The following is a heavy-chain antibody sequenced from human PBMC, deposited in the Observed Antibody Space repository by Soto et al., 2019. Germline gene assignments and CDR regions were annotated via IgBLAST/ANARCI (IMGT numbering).Heavy chain of an antibody. CDR2: INPSGGST. D-gene: IGHD3-9*01. V-gene: IGHV1-46*03. J-gene: IGHJ3*02. CDR1: GYRFTGYY. CDR3: ARDQGYYDILTGYPHDAFDI. Sequence: GASVKVSWKAWGYRFTGYYMHWLRQAPGQGLEWMGIINPSGGSTSYAQKFQGRVTMTRDTSTSTVYMELSSLRSEDTAVYYCARDQGYYDILTGYPHDAFDIWG.